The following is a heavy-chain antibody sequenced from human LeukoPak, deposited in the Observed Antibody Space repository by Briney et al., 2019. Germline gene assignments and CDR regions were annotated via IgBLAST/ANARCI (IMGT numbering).Heavy chain of an antibody. CDR3: ARSNRSTTGCLFNACDI. CDR2: ISSDGGSA. V-gene: IGHV3-64*01. D-gene: IGHD2-2*01. J-gene: IGHJ3*02. Sequence: TGGSVRLSCAASGFTFSNYAMHWVRQAPGKGLEYVSVISSDGGSAYYANSVKGRYTISRDNSKNTLYLQMGSLRAEDMAVYFCARSNRSTTGCLFNACDIWGQGTIVTVSS. CDR1: GFTFSNYA.